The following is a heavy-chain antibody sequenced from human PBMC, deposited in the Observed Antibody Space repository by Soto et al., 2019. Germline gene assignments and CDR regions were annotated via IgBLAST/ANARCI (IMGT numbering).Heavy chain of an antibody. CDR1: GFTFSSYA. V-gene: IGHV3-30-3*02. CDR2: ISNDGANT. Sequence: GGSLRLSCATSGFTFSSYALHWVRQAPGRGLEWVALISNDGANTYYTDSVKGRFTVSRDKSSKTLYLHMRSLTPDDTAVYYCARGLRFLEHWGQGTVVT. J-gene: IGHJ1*01. CDR3: ARGLRFLEH. D-gene: IGHD3-3*01.